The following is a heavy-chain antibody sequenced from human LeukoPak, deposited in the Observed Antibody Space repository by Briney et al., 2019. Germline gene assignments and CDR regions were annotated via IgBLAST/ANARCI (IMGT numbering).Heavy chain of an antibody. Sequence: SETLSLTCAVSGYSISSGYYWGWIRQPPGKGLEWIGEINHSGSTNYNPSLKSRVTISVDTSKNQFSLKLSSVTAADTAVYYCARVGDDSSGYYYLRAFDIWGQGTMVTVSS. CDR1: GYSISSGYY. V-gene: IGHV4-38-2*01. CDR3: ARVGDDSSGYYYLRAFDI. J-gene: IGHJ3*02. D-gene: IGHD3-22*01. CDR2: INHSGST.